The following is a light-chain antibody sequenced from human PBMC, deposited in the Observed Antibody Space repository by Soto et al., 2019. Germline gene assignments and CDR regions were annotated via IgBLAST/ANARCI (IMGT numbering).Light chain of an antibody. CDR2: DVS. V-gene: IGLV2-11*01. CDR3: CSYAGTYPPVV. J-gene: IGLJ2*01. CDR1: SSDVGGYNY. Sequence: QSVLTQPRSVSGSPGQSVTISCTGTSSDVGGYNYVSWYQQHPGKAPKLMIYDVSKRPSGVPDRFSGSKSGNTASLTISGRQAEDEADYYCCSYAGTYPPVVFGGGTKLTVL.